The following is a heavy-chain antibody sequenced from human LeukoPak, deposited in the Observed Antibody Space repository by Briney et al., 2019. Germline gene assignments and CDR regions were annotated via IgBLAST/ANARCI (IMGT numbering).Heavy chain of an antibody. D-gene: IGHD2-2*01. Sequence: GGSLRLSCAASGFSFSSYAMSWVRQAPGKGLEWVSAISGSGGSTYFADSVKGRFTISRDNSKNTLYLQMNSLSAEDTAIYYCARGLGSSTSRHTFDIWGQGTMVTVSS. V-gene: IGHV3-23*01. CDR3: ARGLGSSTSRHTFDI. CDR2: ISGSGGST. J-gene: IGHJ3*02. CDR1: GFSFSSYA.